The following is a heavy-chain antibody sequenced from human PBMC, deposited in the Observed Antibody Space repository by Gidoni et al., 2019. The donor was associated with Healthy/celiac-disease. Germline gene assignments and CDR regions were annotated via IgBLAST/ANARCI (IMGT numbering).Heavy chain of an antibody. CDR2: IWYDGSNK. D-gene: IGHD3-10*01. Sequence: QVQLVESGGGVVQPGRSLRLSCAAPGFTFSSYGMHWFRQAPGKGLEWVAVIWYDGSNKYYADSVKGRFTISRDNSKNTLYLQMNSLRAEDTAVYYCARVRRNRLLWFGELSPRAFDIWGQGTMVTVSS. V-gene: IGHV3-33*01. J-gene: IGHJ3*02. CDR3: ARVRRNRLLWFGELSPRAFDI. CDR1: GFTFSSYG.